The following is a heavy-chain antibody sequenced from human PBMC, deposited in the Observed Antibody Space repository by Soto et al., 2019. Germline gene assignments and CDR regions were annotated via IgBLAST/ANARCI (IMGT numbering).Heavy chain of an antibody. D-gene: IGHD3-22*01. CDR2: SFYAGGT. Sequence: QLLLQESGPGLVKPSETLSLTCRVSGGPIRDSTYYWAWIRQPPGKSREGIGTSFYAGGTFCTPSLESRVSLSVDTSKNQFSLNLRSVTAADTAVYYCARQASGYYYGWFDPWGQGTLVTVSS. J-gene: IGHJ5*02. V-gene: IGHV4-39*01. CDR1: GGPIRDSTYY. CDR3: ARQASGYYYGWFDP.